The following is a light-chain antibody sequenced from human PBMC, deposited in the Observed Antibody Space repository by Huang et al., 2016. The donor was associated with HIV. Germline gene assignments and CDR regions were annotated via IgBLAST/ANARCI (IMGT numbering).Light chain of an antibody. CDR2: DAS. Sequence: EIVLTQSPATLSLSPGESATLSCRASQTVSNYLAWYQHKPGHAPRLLIYDASNRATGIPVRFSGSGSGTDFTLTIDGLESEDVAVYYCQQRYNWPTFGGGTKVEIK. J-gene: IGKJ4*01. CDR1: QTVSNY. CDR3: QQRYNWPT. V-gene: IGKV3-11*01.